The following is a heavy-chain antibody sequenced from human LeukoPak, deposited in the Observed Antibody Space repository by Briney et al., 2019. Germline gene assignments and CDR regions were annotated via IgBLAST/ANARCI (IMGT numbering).Heavy chain of an antibody. CDR3: AREACSTYGSGSYCPFDY. V-gene: IGHV4-59*01. CDR2: IYYSGST. CDR1: GGSISSYY. Sequence: SGTLSLTCTVSGGSISSYYWSWIRQPPGQGLEWIGYIYYSGSTNYNPSLKSRVTISVDTSKNQFSLKLSSVTAADTAVYYCAREACSTYGSGSYCPFDYWGQGTLVTVSS. J-gene: IGHJ4*02. D-gene: IGHD3-10*01.